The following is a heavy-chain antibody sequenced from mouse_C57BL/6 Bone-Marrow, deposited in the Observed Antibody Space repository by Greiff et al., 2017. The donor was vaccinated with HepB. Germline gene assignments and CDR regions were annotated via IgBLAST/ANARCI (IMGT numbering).Heavy chain of an antibody. Sequence: VQLQQSGAELVRPGASVKLSCTASGFNIKDDYMHWVKQRPEQGLEWIGRIDPANGNTKYAPKFQGKATITADTSSNTAYLQLSSLTSEDTAIYYCARWGAAQAHFDYWGQGTTLTVSS. V-gene: IGHV14-3*01. CDR1: GFNIKDDY. D-gene: IGHD3-2*02. CDR3: ARWGAAQAHFDY. J-gene: IGHJ2*01. CDR2: IDPANGNT.